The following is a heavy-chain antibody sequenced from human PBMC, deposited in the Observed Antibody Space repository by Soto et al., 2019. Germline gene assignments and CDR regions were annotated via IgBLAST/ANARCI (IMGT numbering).Heavy chain of an antibody. CDR2: IYHSGST. D-gene: IGHD3-9*01. Sequence: PSETLSLTCAVSGGSISSSNWWSWVSQPPGKGLEWIGEIYHSGSTNYNPSLKSRVTISVDKSKNQFSLKLSSVTAADTAVYYCASALYYDILTGYYRDYWGRGTLVTVSS. CDR3: ASALYYDILTGYYRDY. CDR1: GGSISSSNW. J-gene: IGHJ4*02. V-gene: IGHV4-4*02.